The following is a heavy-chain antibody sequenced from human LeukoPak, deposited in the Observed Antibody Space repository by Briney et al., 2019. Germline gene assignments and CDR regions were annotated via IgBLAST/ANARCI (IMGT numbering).Heavy chain of an antibody. CDR2: MYYSGNT. Sequence: TPSETLSLTCTVSGGSISSYYWSWIRQPPGRGLEWVAYMYYSGNTNYNPSLKSRVTISIDTSKNQFSLKLSSVTAADTAVYFCARHRTSPNRYPFDYWGQGTLVTVSS. J-gene: IGHJ4*02. D-gene: IGHD1-1*01. V-gene: IGHV4-59*08. CDR1: GGSISSYY. CDR3: ARHRTSPNRYPFDY.